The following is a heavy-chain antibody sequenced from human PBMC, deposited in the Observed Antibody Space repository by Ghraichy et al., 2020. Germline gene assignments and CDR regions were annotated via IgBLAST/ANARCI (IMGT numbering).Heavy chain of an antibody. CDR2: ISYDGSNK. V-gene: IGHV3-30*03. J-gene: IGHJ4*02. CDR1: GFTFRSYG. CDR3: ASHLHRDGYNFPDY. D-gene: IGHD5-24*01. Sequence: GESLNISCEASGFTFRSYGMHWVRQAPGKGLEWVAVISYDGSNKYYADSVKGRFTISRDNSQNTLHLQMNSLRTEDTAVYYCASHLHRDGYNFPDYLGQGTRVTVSS.